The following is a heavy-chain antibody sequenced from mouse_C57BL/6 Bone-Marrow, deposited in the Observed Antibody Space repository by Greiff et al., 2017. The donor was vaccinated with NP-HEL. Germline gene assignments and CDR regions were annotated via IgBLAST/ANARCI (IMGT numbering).Heavy chain of an antibody. J-gene: IGHJ3*01. V-gene: IGHV1-81*01. D-gene: IGHD1-1*01. CDR1: GYTFTSYG. CDR2: IYPRSGNT. CDR3: AREGYYYGSRFAY. Sequence: QVQLQQSGAELARPGASVKLSCKASGYTFTSYGISWVKQRTGQGLEWIGDIYPRSGNTYYNEKFKGKATLTADKSSSTAYMELRSLTSEDSAVYFCAREGYYYGSRFAYWGQGTLVTVSA.